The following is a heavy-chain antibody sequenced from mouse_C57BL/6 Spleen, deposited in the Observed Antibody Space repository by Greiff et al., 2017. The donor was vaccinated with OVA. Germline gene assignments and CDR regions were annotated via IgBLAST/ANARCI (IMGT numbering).Heavy chain of an antibody. CDR3: ARDPIYYYGSSYDEGDY. V-gene: IGHV1-22*01. CDR2: INPNNGGT. Sequence: EVKLMESGPELVKPGASVKMSCKASGYTFTDYNMHWVKQSHGKSLEWIGYINPNNGGTSYNQKFKGKATLTVNKSSSTAYMELRSLTSEDSAVYYCARDPIYYYGSSYDEGDYWGQGTTLTVSS. D-gene: IGHD1-1*01. CDR1: GYTFTDYN. J-gene: IGHJ2*01.